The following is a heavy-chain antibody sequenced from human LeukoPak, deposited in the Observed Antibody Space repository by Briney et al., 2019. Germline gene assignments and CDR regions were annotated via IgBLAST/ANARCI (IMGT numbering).Heavy chain of an antibody. J-gene: IGHJ5*02. CDR3: ARHAALDTXRGWNNHNWFDP. V-gene: IGHV4-39*01. D-gene: IGHD5-18*01. Sequence: SGTLSLTCTVSGGXISSSNFYWGXXRQPPXKWLEWIGTTYYSGSTYYNPSLRSRVTISVDTSKNQFSLRLSSVTAADTAVYYCARHAALDTXRGWNNHNWFDPWGQGTLVTVSS. CDR1: GGXISSSNFY. CDR2: TYYSGST.